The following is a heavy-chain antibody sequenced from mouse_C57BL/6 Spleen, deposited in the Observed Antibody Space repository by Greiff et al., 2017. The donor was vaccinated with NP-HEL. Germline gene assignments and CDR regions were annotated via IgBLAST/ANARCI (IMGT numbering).Heavy chain of an antibody. V-gene: IGHV5-9*01. CDR1: GFTFSSYT. J-gene: IGHJ1*03. CDR2: ISGGGGNT. Sequence: DVMLVESGGGLVKPGGSLKLSCAASGFTFSSYTMSWVRQTPEKRLEWVATISGGGGNTYYPDSVKGRFTISRDNAKNTLYLQMSSLRSEDTALYYCARPDYYGSSYWYFDVWGTGTTVTVSS. D-gene: IGHD1-1*01. CDR3: ARPDYYGSSYWYFDV.